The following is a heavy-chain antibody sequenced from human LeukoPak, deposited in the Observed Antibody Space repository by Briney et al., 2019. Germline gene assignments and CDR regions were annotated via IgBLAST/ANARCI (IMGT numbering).Heavy chain of an antibody. Sequence: GWYLSLYCASTQFTFSSYALSRVHQAPWKGLQSVSTMQDSGSTTYYADSVKGRFTISRDNSKSTLFLQMNSLRAEDTAIYYCAKDQRNWNQGYFDYWGQGTLVTVS. CDR3: AKDQRNWNQGYFDY. CDR2: MQDSGSTT. CDR1: QFTFSSYA. J-gene: IGHJ4*02. D-gene: IGHD1-1*01. V-gene: IGHV3-23*01.